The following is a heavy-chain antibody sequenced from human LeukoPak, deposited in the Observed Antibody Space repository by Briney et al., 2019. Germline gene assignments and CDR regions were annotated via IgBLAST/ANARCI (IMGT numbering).Heavy chain of an antibody. CDR1: GGSISSYY. D-gene: IGHD1-26*01. CDR3: AREDDTGRYMGDDAFDI. CDR2: IYYSGST. J-gene: IGHJ3*02. V-gene: IGHV4-59*01. Sequence: SETLSLTCTVSGGSISSYYWSWIRQPPGKGLEWIGYIYYSGSTNYNPSLKSRVTISVDTSKNQFSLKLSSVTAEDTAVYYCAREDDTGRYMGDDAFDIWGQGTMVTVSS.